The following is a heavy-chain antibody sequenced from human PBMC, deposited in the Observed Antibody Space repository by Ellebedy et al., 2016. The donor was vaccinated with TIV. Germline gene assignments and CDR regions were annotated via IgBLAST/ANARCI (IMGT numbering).Heavy chain of an antibody. Sequence: PGGSLRLSCAASGFTFSSYSMNWVRQAPGKGLEWVSVIYSGGSTYYADSVKGRFTISRDNSKNTLYLQMNSLRAEDTAVYYCASTGREQVDYWGQGTLVTVSS. J-gene: IGHJ4*02. V-gene: IGHV3-53*01. CDR1: GFTFSSYS. CDR3: ASTGREQVDY. CDR2: IYSGGST. D-gene: IGHD3-10*01.